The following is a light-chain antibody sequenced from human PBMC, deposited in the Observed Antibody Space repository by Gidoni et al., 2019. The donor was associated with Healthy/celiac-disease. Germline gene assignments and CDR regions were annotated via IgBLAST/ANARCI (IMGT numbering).Light chain of an antibody. CDR1: QSVSSN. Sequence: EIVMTQSPATLSVSPGERATFSCRASQSVSSNLAWYQQKPGQAPRLLIYGASTRATGIPARFSGSGSGTEFTLTISSLQSEDFAVYYCQQYNNWPPFTFGPGTKVEIK. V-gene: IGKV3-15*01. CDR3: QQYNNWPPFT. CDR2: GAS. J-gene: IGKJ3*01.